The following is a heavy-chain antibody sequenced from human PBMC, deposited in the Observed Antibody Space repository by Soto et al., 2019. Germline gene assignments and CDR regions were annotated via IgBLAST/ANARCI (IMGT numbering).Heavy chain of an antibody. CDR2: INPSGGST. J-gene: IGHJ5*02. Sequence: ASVKVSCKASGYTSTIYYMHWVLQAPGQGLEWMGIINPSGGSTSYAQKFQGRVTMTRDTSTSTVYMELSSLRSEDTAVYYCARELYYYDSSGYPPWFDPWGQGTLVTVSS. D-gene: IGHD3-22*01. CDR3: ARELYYYDSSGYPPWFDP. V-gene: IGHV1-46*01. CDR1: GYTSTIYY.